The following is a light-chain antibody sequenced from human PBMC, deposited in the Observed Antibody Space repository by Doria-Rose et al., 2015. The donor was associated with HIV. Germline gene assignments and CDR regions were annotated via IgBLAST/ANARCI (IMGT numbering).Light chain of an antibody. CDR1: QSFSSTY. Sequence: TQSPGTLSLPPGERATLSCRASQSFSSTYLAWYQQKPGQAPSLLIYDGSTRATGIPDRFSASGSGTDFTLTINRLEPEDFALYYCHQYGTSWTFGQGIKVEI. V-gene: IGKV3-20*01. J-gene: IGKJ1*01. CDR3: HQYGTSWT. CDR2: DGS.